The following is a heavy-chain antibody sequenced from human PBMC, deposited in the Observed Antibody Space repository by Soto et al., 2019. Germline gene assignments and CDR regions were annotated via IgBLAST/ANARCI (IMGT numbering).Heavy chain of an antibody. CDR2: INPNTGDT. Sequence: QVQLVQSGAELKKPGASVRVSCKASGYTFTDYYMHWVRQAPGQGLEWMAWINPNTGDTKYDQKFQGRVTVTRDTSNRILYMELSSLRSDDTAIYYCARKSLYGSGSSFDFWGQGTLVTVSS. D-gene: IGHD3-10*01. CDR1: GYTFTDYY. J-gene: IGHJ5*01. V-gene: IGHV1-2*02. CDR3: ARKSLYGSGSSFDF.